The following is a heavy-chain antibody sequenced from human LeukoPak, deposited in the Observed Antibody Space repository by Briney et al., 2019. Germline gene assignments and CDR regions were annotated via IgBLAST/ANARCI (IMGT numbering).Heavy chain of an antibody. V-gene: IGHV4-31*03. CDR3: ARGRFEVVVPAASGFWFDP. CDR1: GGSISSGGYS. J-gene: IGHJ5*02. Sequence: PSETLSLTCTVSGGSISSGGYSWSWIRQHPGKGLEWIGYIYYSGSTYYNPSLKSRVTISVDTSKNQFSLKLSSVTAADTAVYYCARGRFEVVVPAASGFWFDPWGQGTLVTVSS. CDR2: IYYSGST. D-gene: IGHD2-2*01.